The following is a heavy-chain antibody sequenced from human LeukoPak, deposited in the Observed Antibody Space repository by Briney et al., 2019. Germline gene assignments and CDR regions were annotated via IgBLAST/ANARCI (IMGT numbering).Heavy chain of an antibody. J-gene: IGHJ4*02. CDR2: IKQDGSDK. V-gene: IGHV3-7*03. D-gene: IGHD2-15*01. Sequence: GGSLRLSCAASGFSFSSYWMAWLRQAPGKGLEWLAGIKQDGSDKYYVDSVKGRFTISKDNSKNSLYLQMNSLRAEDTAVYYCAREDRSCYYYWGQGTLVTVSS. CDR1: GFSFSSYW. CDR3: AREDRSCYYY.